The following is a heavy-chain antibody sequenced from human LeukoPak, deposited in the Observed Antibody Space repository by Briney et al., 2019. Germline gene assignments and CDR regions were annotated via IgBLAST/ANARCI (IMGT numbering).Heavy chain of an antibody. J-gene: IGHJ4*02. Sequence: GSLRLSCAASGFTFSNYFMNWVRQAPGKGLEWVSYITSGSSTIYYADSVKGRFTMSRDNAKNLLYLQMNSLRAEDTAVYYCAKADRRWATYYYDTSGYYYDYWGQGTLVTVSS. CDR1: GFTFSNYF. D-gene: IGHD3-22*01. CDR2: ITSGSSTI. CDR3: AKADRRWATYYYDTSGYYYDY. V-gene: IGHV3-48*01.